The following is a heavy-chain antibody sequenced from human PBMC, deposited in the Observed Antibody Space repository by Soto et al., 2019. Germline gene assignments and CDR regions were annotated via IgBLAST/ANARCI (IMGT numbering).Heavy chain of an antibody. CDR2: INPNSGGT. V-gene: IGHV1-2*04. CDR1: GYTFTGYY. J-gene: IGHJ5*02. D-gene: IGHD3-22*01. CDR3: ARDFPYDSSGYSNWFDP. Sequence: QVQLVQSGAEVKKPGASVKVSCKASGYTFTGYYMHWVRQAPGQGLEWMGWINPNSGGTNYAQKFQGWVTMPRATSISTAYMELSRLRSDDTAVYYCARDFPYDSSGYSNWFDPWGQGTLVTVSS.